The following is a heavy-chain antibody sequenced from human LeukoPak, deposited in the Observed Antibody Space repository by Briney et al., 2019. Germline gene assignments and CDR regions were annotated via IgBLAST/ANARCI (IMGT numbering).Heavy chain of an antibody. J-gene: IGHJ5*02. D-gene: IGHD2-2*01. V-gene: IGHV4-30-2*01. CDR1: GGFISSGGYS. Sequence: SETLSLTCAVSGGFISSGGYSWSWIRQPPGKGLEWIGYIYHSGSTYYNPSLKSRVTISVDRSKNQFSLKLSSVTAADTAVYYCARTLGYCSSTSCYGRWFDPWGQGTLVTVSS. CDR3: ARTLGYCSSTSCYGRWFDP. CDR2: IYHSGST.